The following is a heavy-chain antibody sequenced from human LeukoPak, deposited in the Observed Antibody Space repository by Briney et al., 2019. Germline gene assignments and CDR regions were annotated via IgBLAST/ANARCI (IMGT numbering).Heavy chain of an antibody. CDR1: GFTFSSYA. J-gene: IGHJ4*02. CDR2: ISGSGGST. V-gene: IGHV3-23*01. CDR3: AKDLLGYCSSTSRPDYFDY. D-gene: IGHD2-2*01. Sequence: PGGSLRLSCAASGFTFSSYAMSWVRQAPGKGLECVSAISGSGGSTYYADSVKGRFTISRDNSKNTLYLQMNSLRAEDTAVYYCAKDLLGYCSSTSRPDYFDYWGQGTLVTVSS.